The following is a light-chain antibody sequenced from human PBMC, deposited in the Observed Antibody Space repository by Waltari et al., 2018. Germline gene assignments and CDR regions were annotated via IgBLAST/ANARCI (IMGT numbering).Light chain of an antibody. Sequence: EILLTQSPDTLSVSPGERVTLSCRASESIATNLAWYQQRPGQAPRLLSFHASSRATDIPAKFSGSGSGTEFTLTISSLQAEDFAVYYCQQYNNWPPSTFGQGTKVEFK. V-gene: IGKV3-15*01. CDR2: HAS. J-gene: IGKJ1*01. CDR3: QQYNNWPPST. CDR1: ESIATN.